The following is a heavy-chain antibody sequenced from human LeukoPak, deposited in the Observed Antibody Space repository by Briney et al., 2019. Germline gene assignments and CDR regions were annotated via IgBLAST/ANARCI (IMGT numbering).Heavy chain of an antibody. D-gene: IGHD5-12*01. Sequence: GGSLRLSCAASGFTFSSYSMNWVRQAPGKGLEWVSYISSSSSTIYYADSVKGRFTISRDNAKNSLYLQMNSLRAEDTAVYYCARGPPRMATISPFGYWGQGTLVTVSS. CDR1: GFTFSSYS. V-gene: IGHV3-48*01. J-gene: IGHJ4*02. CDR3: ARGPPRMATISPFGY. CDR2: ISSSSSTI.